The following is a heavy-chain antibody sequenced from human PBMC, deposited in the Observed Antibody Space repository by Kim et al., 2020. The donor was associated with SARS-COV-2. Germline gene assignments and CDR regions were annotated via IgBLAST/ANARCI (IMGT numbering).Heavy chain of an antibody. CDR3: GRDGATTARWEYDHMDV. D-gene: IGHD6-6*01. V-gene: IGHV3-30*06. Sequence: KGRFTMSRDNSRNMLYLQMNSLRGEDTAVYYCGRDGATTARWEYDHMDVWGKGTTVTVSS. J-gene: IGHJ6*03.